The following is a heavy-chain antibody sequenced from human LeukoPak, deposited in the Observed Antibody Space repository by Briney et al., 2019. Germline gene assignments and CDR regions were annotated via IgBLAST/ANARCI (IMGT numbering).Heavy chain of an antibody. V-gene: IGHV1-2*02. Sequence: ASVKVSCKASGYTFTGYYIHWVRQAPGQGLEWMGWINPNSGGTNYAQKFQGRVTITRDTSMTTAYMELSRLRSDDTAVYYCARDGNIYGSGRGYLDVWGKGTTVTVSS. CDR1: GYTFTGYY. J-gene: IGHJ6*03. CDR2: INPNSGGT. D-gene: IGHD3-10*01. CDR3: ARDGNIYGSGRGYLDV.